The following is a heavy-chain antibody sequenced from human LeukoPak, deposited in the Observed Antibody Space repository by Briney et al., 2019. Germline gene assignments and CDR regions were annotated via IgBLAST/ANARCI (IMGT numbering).Heavy chain of an antibody. Sequence: GGTLRLSCAASGFTFSSYGMSWVRQAPGKGLEWVSAISGSGGSTYYADSVKGRFTISRDNAKDSLYLQMNSLRAEDTAVYYCARVDDYWGQGTLVTVSS. J-gene: IGHJ4*02. CDR2: ISGSGGST. V-gene: IGHV3-23*01. CDR3: ARVDDY. CDR1: GFTFSSYG.